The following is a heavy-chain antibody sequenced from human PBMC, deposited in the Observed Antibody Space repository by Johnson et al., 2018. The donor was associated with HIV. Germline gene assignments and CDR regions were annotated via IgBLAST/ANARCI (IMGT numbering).Heavy chain of an antibody. CDR1: GFTFSSYH. J-gene: IGHJ3*01. D-gene: IGHD1-14*01. CDR2: ISPNGDST. CDR3: ARRQFITTGQDAFDV. Sequence: VQLVESGGGLVQPGGSLRLSCAASGFTFSSYHMNWVRQAPGKGLEYVAGISPNGDSTSYGNSMKGRFTVSRDNSKNTLYLQLGSLRGEDMAVYFCARRQFITTGQDAFDVWGQGTTVTVSS. V-gene: IGHV3-64*01.